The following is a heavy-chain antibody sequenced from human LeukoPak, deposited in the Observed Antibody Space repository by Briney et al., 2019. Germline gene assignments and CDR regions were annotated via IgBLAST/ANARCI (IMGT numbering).Heavy chain of an antibody. Sequence: SETLSLTCTVSGDSISSYHWRWIRQPPGKGLEWIGYISYSGSTNYNPSLKSRVTISVDTSKNQFSLKLSSVTAADTAVYYCARVGRGDHTWGSYYYDHWGQGTLVTVSS. J-gene: IGHJ4*02. D-gene: IGHD3-16*01. V-gene: IGHV4-59*01. CDR2: ISYSGST. CDR3: ARVGRGDHTWGSYYYDH. CDR1: GDSISSYH.